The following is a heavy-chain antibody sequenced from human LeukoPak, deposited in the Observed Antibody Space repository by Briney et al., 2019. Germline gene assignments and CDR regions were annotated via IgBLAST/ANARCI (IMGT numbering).Heavy chain of an antibody. CDR3: ARGETMDV. CDR1: EFSFETYW. J-gene: IGHJ6*03. D-gene: IGHD5-24*01. Sequence: TGGSLRLSCVALEFSFETYWMSWVRRAPGKGPEWVANINEDGSEKHYVGSVRGRFTISRDNADNSLHLQMNSLRPEDMAVYYCARGETMDVWGKGTTVTVSS. CDR2: INEDGSEK. V-gene: IGHV3-7*01.